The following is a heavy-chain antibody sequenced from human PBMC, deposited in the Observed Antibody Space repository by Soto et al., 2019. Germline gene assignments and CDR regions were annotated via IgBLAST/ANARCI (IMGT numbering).Heavy chain of an antibody. D-gene: IGHD3-22*01. J-gene: IGHJ4*02. CDR1: GGTFSSYA. Sequence: QVQLVQSGAEVKKPGSSVKVSCKASGGTFSSYAISWVRQAPGQGLEWMGGIIPIFGTANYAQKFQGRVTITADESTSTAYMELISLRSEDTAVYYCAREIIRVDSSGYSYFDYWGQGTLVTVSS. CDR2: IIPIFGTA. V-gene: IGHV1-69*12. CDR3: AREIIRVDSSGYSYFDY.